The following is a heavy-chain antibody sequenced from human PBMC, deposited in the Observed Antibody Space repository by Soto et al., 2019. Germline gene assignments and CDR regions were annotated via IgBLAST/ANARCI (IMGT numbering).Heavy chain of an antibody. CDR1: GFTFSNYW. CDR3: AKGISTPGVAF. CDR2: INEDGTGK. Sequence: EVQLVESGGGLVQPGGSLRLSCAASGFTFSNYWMNWVRQAPGKGLEWVANINEDGTGKSYVDSVRGRFTISRDNAKNSLFLQMNSLRAEDTAVYYCAKGISTPGVAFWGQGTLVTVSS. J-gene: IGHJ4*02. V-gene: IGHV3-7*03. D-gene: IGHD2-15*01.